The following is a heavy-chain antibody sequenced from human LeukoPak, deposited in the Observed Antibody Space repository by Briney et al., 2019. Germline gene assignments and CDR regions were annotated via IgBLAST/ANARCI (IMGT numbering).Heavy chain of an antibody. J-gene: IGHJ4*02. Sequence: GGSLRLSCAASGFTVSSNSMSWVRQAPGRGLEWVSVIYGGGSTYYADSVKGRFTISRDNSKNTLYLQMNSLRAEDTAVYYCARDGVTTGLDYWGQGTLVTVSS. D-gene: IGHD4-17*01. CDR1: GFTVSSNS. V-gene: IGHV3-53*01. CDR2: IYGGGST. CDR3: ARDGVTTGLDY.